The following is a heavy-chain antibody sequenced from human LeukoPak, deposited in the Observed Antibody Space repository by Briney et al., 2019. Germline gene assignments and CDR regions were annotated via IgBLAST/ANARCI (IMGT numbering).Heavy chain of an antibody. CDR1: GFSFSTFG. CDR2: IWNDGTKK. J-gene: IGHJ4*02. D-gene: IGHD5-18*01. Sequence: GGSLRLSCAASGFSFSTFGMQWVRQAPGKGLEWVAVIWNDGTKKYYEDSVKGRFTISRDDSKNMLHLQMNSLRAEDTAVYYCVRDNYNGYPDYWGQGTRVTVSS. CDR3: VRDNYNGYPDY. V-gene: IGHV3-33*01.